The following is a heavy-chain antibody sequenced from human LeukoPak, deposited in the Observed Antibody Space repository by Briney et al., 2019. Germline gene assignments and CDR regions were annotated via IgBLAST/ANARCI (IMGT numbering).Heavy chain of an antibody. Sequence: ASVKVSCKASAYTSTTYGISWVRQAPGQGLEWMGWINPYNGDTNYAQKLQGRVTMTTDTSTSTAYMELRSLRSDDTAVYYCARVMHWDKVMARGRGMDVWGQGTTVTVSS. CDR3: ARVMHWDKVMARGRGMDV. CDR2: INPYNGDT. D-gene: IGHD5-18*01. CDR1: AYTSTTYG. V-gene: IGHV1-18*01. J-gene: IGHJ6*02.